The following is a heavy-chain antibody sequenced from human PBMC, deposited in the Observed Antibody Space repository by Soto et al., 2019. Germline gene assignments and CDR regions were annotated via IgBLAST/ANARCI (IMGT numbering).Heavy chain of an antibody. CDR3: ARGDHFNYWSGYSYFDY. Sequence: ASVKVSCKASGGTFSNYAISWVRQAPGQGLEWMGGIIPVFGTANYAEKFQLRVTITADASTGTAYMDLSSLRSEDTAVYYCARGDHFNYWSGYSYFDYWGQGTLVTVSS. CDR2: IIPVFGTA. V-gene: IGHV1-69*13. CDR1: GGTFSNYA. J-gene: IGHJ4*02. D-gene: IGHD3-3*01.